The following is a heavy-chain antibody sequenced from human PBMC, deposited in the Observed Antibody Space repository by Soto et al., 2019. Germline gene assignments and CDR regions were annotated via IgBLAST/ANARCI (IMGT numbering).Heavy chain of an antibody. V-gene: IGHV2-70*01. J-gene: IGHJ4*02. CDR3: ARTFNGFPDY. Sequence: SGPTLVNPTQSLTLTCTFSGFSLSTGGMCVNWIRQPPGKALEWLALIDWDDDEYYNTSLKTRLTISKDTSKKQVVLTMTNMDPVDTATYYCARTFNGFPDYWGQGTLVTVSS. D-gene: IGHD2-8*01. CDR2: IDWDDDE. CDR1: GFSLSTGGMC.